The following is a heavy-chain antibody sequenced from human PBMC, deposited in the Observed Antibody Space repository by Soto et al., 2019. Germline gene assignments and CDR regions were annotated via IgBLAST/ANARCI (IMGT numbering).Heavy chain of an antibody. J-gene: IGHJ4*02. V-gene: IGHV2-5*02. D-gene: IGHD5-12*01. CDR1: GFSLSTSGVG. Sequence: QITLKESGPTLVKPTQTLTLTCTLSGFSLSTSGVGVGWIRQPPGKALEWLALIYWDDDKRYSPFLKSRLTITKDTSKNQEVLTLTNMDPVDTATYYCALKGDGYRGFKYWGQGTLVTVSS. CDR2: IYWDDDK. CDR3: ALKGDGYRGFKY.